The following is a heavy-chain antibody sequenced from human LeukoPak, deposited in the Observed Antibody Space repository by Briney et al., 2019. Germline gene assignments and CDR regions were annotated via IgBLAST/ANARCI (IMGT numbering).Heavy chain of an antibody. V-gene: IGHV3-23*01. CDR2: VTSGDNT. Sequence: PGGSLRLSCVGSGFTFTTYWMSWVRQAPGKGLEWVSTVTSGDNTLYADSVKGRFTISRDNSKNTIYLQMSSLRAEDTAVYYCAKRGAYSNNWSISLDYWGQGTLVTVSS. D-gene: IGHD6-13*01. J-gene: IGHJ4*02. CDR3: AKRGAYSNNWSISLDY. CDR1: GFTFTTYW.